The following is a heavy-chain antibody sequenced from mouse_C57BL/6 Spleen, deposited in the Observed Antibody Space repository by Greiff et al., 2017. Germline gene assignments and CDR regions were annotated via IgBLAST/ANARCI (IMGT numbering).Heavy chain of an antibody. J-gene: IGHJ3*01. V-gene: IGHV14-3*01. CDR1: GFNIKNTY. D-gene: IGHD1-1*01. CDR2: IDPANGNT. CDR3: ARSLHGSSPWFAY. Sequence: VQLQQSVAELVRPGASVKLSCTASGFNIKNTYMHWVKQRPEQGLEWIGRIDPANGNTKYAPKFQGKDTITADTSSNTAYLQLSSLTSEDTAIYYCARSLHGSSPWFAYWGQGTLVTVSA.